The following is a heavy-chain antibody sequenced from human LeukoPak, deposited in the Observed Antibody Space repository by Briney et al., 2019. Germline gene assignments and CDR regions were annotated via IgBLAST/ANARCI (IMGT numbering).Heavy chain of an antibody. CDR2: LDPEDGET. CDR1: GYTLTELS. V-gene: IGHV1-24*01. Sequence: ASVKVSCKVSGYTLTELSMHWVRQAPGKGLEWMGGLDPEDGETIYAQKFQGRVTMTEDTSTDTAYMELSSLRSEDTAVYYCATDHYGSGSYYFDYWGQGTLVTVSS. CDR3: ATDHYGSGSYYFDY. D-gene: IGHD3-10*01. J-gene: IGHJ4*02.